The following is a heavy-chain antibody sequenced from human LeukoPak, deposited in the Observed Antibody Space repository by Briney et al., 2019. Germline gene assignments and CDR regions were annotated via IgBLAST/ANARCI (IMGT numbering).Heavy chain of an antibody. V-gene: IGHV4-61*02. CDR2: IYTSGST. CDR1: GGSISSGSYY. CDR3: ARQTGSGLFILP. D-gene: IGHD3/OR15-3a*01. Sequence: SQTLSLTCTVSGGSISSGSYYWSWIRQPAGKGLEWIGRIYTSGSTYYNPSLKSRVTISVDTSKNQFSLRLTSVTAADTAVYYCARQTGSGLFILPGGRGTLVTVSS. J-gene: IGHJ4*02.